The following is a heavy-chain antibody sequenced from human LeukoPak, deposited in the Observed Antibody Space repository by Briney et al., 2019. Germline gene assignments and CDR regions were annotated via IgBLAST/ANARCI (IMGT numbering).Heavy chain of an antibody. D-gene: IGHD4-17*01. V-gene: IGHV3-30*02. J-gene: IGHJ4*02. CDR3: AKDLNYGDLLDY. CDR2: IRYDGSNK. CDR1: GFTFSSYG. Sequence: GGSLRLSCAASGFTFSSYGMHWVRQAPGKGLEWVAFIRYDGSNKYYTDSVKGRFTISRDNSKNTLYLQMNSLRAEDTAVYYCAKDLNYGDLLDYWGQGTLVTVSS.